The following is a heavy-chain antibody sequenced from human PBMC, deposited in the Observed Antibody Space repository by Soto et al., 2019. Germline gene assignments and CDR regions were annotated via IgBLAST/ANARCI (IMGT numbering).Heavy chain of an antibody. CDR3: ARNYSSGSRTWLDP. V-gene: IGHV4-39*01. CDR1: GGCINRSSDF. CDR2: IYYSGST. J-gene: IGHJ5*02. Sequence: PXASLSLTCRVCGGCINRSSDFGGWDRQPPGKGLEWIGSIYYSGSTYYNPSLRSRVTISVDTSKNQFSLKLSSVTAADTAVLYCARNYSSGSRTWLDPWGQRTLVTVFS. D-gene: IGHD6-19*01.